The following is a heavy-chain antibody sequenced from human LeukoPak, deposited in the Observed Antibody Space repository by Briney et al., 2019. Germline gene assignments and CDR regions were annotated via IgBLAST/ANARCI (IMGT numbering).Heavy chain of an antibody. Sequence: ASVKVSCKASGYTFTGYYMHWVRQAPGQGLEWMGWINPNSGGTNYAQKFQGRVTMTRDTSISTAYMELSRLRSDDTAVYYCARELSPFGVVPNVWGKGTTVTVSS. D-gene: IGHD3-3*01. CDR3: ARELSPFGVVPNV. CDR1: GYTFTGYY. V-gene: IGHV1-2*02. J-gene: IGHJ6*04. CDR2: INPNSGGT.